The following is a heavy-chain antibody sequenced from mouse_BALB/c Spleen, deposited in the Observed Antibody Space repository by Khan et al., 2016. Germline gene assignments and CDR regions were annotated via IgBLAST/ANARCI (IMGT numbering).Heavy chain of an antibody. V-gene: IGHV14-3*02. CDR2: IDPANGNT. J-gene: IGHJ3*01. CDR3: ARSPDDYDVGFAY. CDR1: GFNIKDTY. D-gene: IGHD2-4*01. Sequence: VQLKQSGAELVKPGASVKLSCTASGFNIKDTYMHWVKQRPEQGLEWIGRIDPANGNTKYDPKFQGKATIPADTSSNPAYLQLSSLTSEDTAVNYCARSPDDYDVGFAYWGQGTLVTVSA.